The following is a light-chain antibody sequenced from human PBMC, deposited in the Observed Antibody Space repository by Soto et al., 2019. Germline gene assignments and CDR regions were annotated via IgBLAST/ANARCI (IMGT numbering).Light chain of an antibody. CDR1: SSNIGAGYD. V-gene: IGLV1-40*01. CDR2: GNS. CDR3: QSYDSSLV. J-gene: IGLJ2*01. Sequence: QTVVTQPPSVSGAPGQRVTISCTGSSSNIGAGYDVHWYQQLPGTAPKLLIYGNSNRPSGVPDRFSGSKSGTSASLAITGFQAEDEADYYCQSYDSSLVFGGGTKLTVL.